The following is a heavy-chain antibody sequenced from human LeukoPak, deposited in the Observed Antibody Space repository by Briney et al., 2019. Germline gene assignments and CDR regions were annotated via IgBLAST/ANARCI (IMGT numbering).Heavy chain of an antibody. J-gene: IGHJ4*02. CDR1: GFTFSSYG. CDR2: IRYDGSNK. CDR3: AKDGSVGATIDY. V-gene: IGHV3-30*02. D-gene: IGHD1-26*01. Sequence: GGSLRLSCAASGFTFSSYGMHWVRQAPGKGLEWVAFIRYDGSNKYYADSVKGRFTISRDNSKNTLYLQMNSLGAEDTAVYYCAKDGSVGATIDYWGQGTLVTVSS.